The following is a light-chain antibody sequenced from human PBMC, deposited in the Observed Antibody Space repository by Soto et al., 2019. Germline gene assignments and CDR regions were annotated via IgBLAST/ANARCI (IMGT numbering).Light chain of an antibody. CDR1: QSISSY. CDR3: QRYNDYQYI. Sequence: DIQMTQSPSSLSASVGDRVTITCRASQSISSYLNWYQQKPGKAPKLLIYKATNLQSGVPSRFSGSGSGTEFSLTISSLQPDDFATYYCQRYNDYQYIFGQGTKLEIK. CDR2: KAT. J-gene: IGKJ2*01. V-gene: IGKV1-5*03.